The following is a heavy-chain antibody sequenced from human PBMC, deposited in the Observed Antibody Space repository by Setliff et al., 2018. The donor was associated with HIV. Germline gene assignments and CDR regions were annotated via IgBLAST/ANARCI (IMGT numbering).Heavy chain of an antibody. CDR3: ARGGGFWSGQLDF. CDR2: IIHSGST. J-gene: IGHJ4*02. CDR1: GGSFSDYY. Sequence: SETLSLTCAFYGGSFSDYYWSWTRQPPGKGLEWIGEIIHSGSTNYNPSLKSRVTISVDTAKNQFTLKLNSVTAAGSGLYYCARGGGFWSGQLDFWGQGTLVTVSS. V-gene: IGHV4-34*01. D-gene: IGHD3-3*01.